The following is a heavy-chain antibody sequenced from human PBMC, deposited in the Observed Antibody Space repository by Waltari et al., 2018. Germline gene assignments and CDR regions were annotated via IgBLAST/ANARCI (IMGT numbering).Heavy chain of an antibody. Sequence: QLQLQESGPGLVKPSETLSLTCTVSRSSLRYHNYYWGWVRQPPGKGLEWIGSFYKSGTTYYNPSLKSRVTISVDTSNNQFSLKLNSVTAADTAVYYCVRGYPDIVATISDYWGQGTLVIVSS. J-gene: IGHJ4*02. CDR1: RSSLRYHNYY. V-gene: IGHV4-39*07. CDR3: VRGYPDIVATISDY. CDR2: FYKSGTT. D-gene: IGHD5-12*01.